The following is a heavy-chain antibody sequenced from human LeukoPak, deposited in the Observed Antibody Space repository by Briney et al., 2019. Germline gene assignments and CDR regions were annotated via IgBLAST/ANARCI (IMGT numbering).Heavy chain of an antibody. CDR2: SSYSGNT. D-gene: IGHD3-10*01. CDR1: GYTFTSYA. V-gene: IGHV1-18*04. J-gene: IGHJ4*02. Sequence: ASVKVSFKASGYTFTSYAISWVRQAPGQGLEWMGSSYSGNTKYARKFQGRVTMTTDTSTSTVYMELRSLTSDDTAVYYCARDLGSAYYYGSGMVFDYWGKGTLVTVSS. CDR3: ARDLGSAYYYGSGMVFDY.